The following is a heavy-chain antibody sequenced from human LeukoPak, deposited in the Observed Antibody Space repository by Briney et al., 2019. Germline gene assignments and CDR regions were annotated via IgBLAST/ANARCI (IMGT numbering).Heavy chain of an antibody. CDR1: GGSISSYY. D-gene: IGHD6-19*01. CDR3: ARRVAVAGGWFDP. J-gene: IGHJ5*02. Sequence: SETLSLTCAVSGGSISSYYWSWIRQPPGKGLEWIGYIYYSGSTNYNPSLKSRVTISVDTSKNQFSLKLNSVTAADTAVYYCARRVAVAGGWFDPWGQGTLVTVSS. CDR2: IYYSGST. V-gene: IGHV4-59*08.